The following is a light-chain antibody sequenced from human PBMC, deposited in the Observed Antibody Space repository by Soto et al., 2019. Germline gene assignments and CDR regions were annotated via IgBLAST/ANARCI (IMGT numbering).Light chain of an antibody. Sequence: QSALTQPASVSGSPGQSITISCTGTSSDVGGYNYVSWYQQHPGKAPKLMIYEVSYWPSGVSNRFSGSKSGNTASLTISGLQAEDEADYYCSSYTTTNTWLFGGGTKLTVL. J-gene: IGLJ2*01. CDR1: SSDVGGYNY. CDR3: SSYTTTNTWL. V-gene: IGLV2-14*01. CDR2: EVS.